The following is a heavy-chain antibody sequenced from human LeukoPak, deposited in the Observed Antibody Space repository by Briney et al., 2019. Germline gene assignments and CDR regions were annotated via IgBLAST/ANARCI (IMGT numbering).Heavy chain of an antibody. CDR3: ASLNYYDSSGYYSSFDY. Sequence: SETLSLTCTVSGGSISSSSYYWGWIRQPPGKGLEWIGSIYYSGSTYYNPSLKSRVTISVDTSKIQFSLKLSSVTAADTAVYYCASLNYYDSSGYYSSFDYWGQGTLVTVSS. D-gene: IGHD3-22*01. V-gene: IGHV4-39*07. J-gene: IGHJ4*02. CDR1: GGSISSSSYY. CDR2: IYYSGST.